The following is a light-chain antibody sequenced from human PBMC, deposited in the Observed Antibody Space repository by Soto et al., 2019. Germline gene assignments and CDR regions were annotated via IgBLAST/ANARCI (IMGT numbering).Light chain of an antibody. J-gene: IGKJ3*01. CDR3: QQYGGSPLFT. CDR2: GAS. CDR1: QGVTPAY. V-gene: IGKV3-20*01. Sequence: EIVLTQSPGTLSLSPGDRATLSCRASQGVTPAYLAWYQHKPGQAPRLLIYGASHRATGIPDRFSGSGSGTGFTLTITRLEPEDFAVYSCQQYGGSPLFTFGPGTRVDFK.